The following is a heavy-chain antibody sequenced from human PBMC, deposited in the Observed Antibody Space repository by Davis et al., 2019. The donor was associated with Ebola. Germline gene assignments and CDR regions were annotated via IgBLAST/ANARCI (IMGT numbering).Heavy chain of an antibody. CDR2: ISYDGSNK. J-gene: IGHJ2*01. CDR1: GFTISSYG. V-gene: IGHV3-30*18. CDR3: AKVAVAVNWYFDL. Sequence: GGSLRLSCAASGFTISSYGMHWVRQAPGKGLEWVAVISYDGSNKYYADSVKGRFTISRDNSKNTLYLQMNSLRAEDTAVYYCAKVAVAVNWYFDLWGRGTLVTVSS. D-gene: IGHD6-19*01.